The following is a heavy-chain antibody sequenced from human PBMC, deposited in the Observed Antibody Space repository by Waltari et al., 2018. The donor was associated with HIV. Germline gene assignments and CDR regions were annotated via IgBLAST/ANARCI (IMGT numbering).Heavy chain of an antibody. CDR3: AKGGSGYYYPNY. CDR2: ISYEGSNK. CDR1: GFTFSSYG. D-gene: IGHD3-22*01. Sequence: QVQLVESGGGVVQPGRSLRLSCAASGFTFSSYGMHWVRQAPGKGLEWVAVISYEGSNKYYADSVKGRFTISRDNSKNTLYLQMNSLRAEDTAVYYCAKGGSGYYYPNYWGQGTLVTVSS. J-gene: IGHJ4*02. V-gene: IGHV3-30*18.